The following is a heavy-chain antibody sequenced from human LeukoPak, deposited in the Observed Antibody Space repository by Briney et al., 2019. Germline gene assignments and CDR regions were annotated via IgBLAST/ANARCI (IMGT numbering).Heavy chain of an antibody. D-gene: IGHD2-21*02. Sequence: GGSLRLSCAASGFTFSSYAMSWVRQAPGKGLEWVSAISGSGGSTYYADSVKGRFTISRDNSKNTLYLQMNSLRAEDTAVYYCAKTGTARDYYYYYMDVWGKGTTVTVSS. CDR3: AKTGTARDYYYYYMDV. J-gene: IGHJ6*03. CDR2: ISGSGGST. V-gene: IGHV3-23*01. CDR1: GFTFSSYA.